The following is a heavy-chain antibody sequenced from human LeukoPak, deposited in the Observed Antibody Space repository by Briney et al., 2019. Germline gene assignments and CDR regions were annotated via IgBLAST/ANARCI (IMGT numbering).Heavy chain of an antibody. CDR1: GFTFSSYS. CDR2: ISSSSSTI. D-gene: IGHD3-10*01. CDR3: ARTRITMVRDRLLPDY. Sequence: GGSLRLSCAASGFTFSSYSMNWVRQAPGKGLEWVSYISSSSSTIYYADSVKGRFTISRDNAKNSLYLQMNSLRAEDTAVYYCARTRITMVRDRLLPDYWGQGTLVTVSS. J-gene: IGHJ4*02. V-gene: IGHV3-48*04.